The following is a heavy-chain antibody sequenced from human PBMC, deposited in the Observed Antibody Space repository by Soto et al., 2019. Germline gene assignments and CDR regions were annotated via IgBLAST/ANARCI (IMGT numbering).Heavy chain of an antibody. D-gene: IGHD3-10*01. Sequence: EVQLVESGGGLVQPGGSLTLSCAASGFSFSSYWMTWVRQAPGTGLEWVANIKQDALEKYYVASVKGRFTISRDNGKNLLYLQMDSLPADDTAVYYCAGDGVRNVVYNVWVEPRRHGTLVTVSS. J-gene: IGHJ5*02. CDR1: GFSFSSYW. V-gene: IGHV3-7*03. CDR3: AGDGVRNVVYNVWVEP. CDR2: IKQDALEK.